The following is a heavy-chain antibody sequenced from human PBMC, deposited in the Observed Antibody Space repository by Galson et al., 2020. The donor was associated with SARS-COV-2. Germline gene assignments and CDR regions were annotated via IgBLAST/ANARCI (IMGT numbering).Heavy chain of an antibody. D-gene: IGHD6-19*01. Sequence: GGSLRLSSEVSGFTFNDFWMSWFRQAPGKGLEWVANIKGDGSETNYADFVKGRFSISRDNAANSLYLQMNSLRVEDSAVYYCSREGWQGGYWGQGTRVTVSS. CDR2: IKGDGSET. V-gene: IGHV3-7*01. CDR1: GFTFNDFW. J-gene: IGHJ4*02. CDR3: SREGWQGGY.